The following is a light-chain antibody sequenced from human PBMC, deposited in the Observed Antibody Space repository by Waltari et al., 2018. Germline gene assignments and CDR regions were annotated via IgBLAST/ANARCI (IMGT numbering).Light chain of an antibody. J-gene: IGKJ4*01. CDR1: QRLQNSNGYIS. CDR3: MQGLQTPRT. V-gene: IGKV2-28*01. CDR2: LGS. Sequence: DIVMTHSPLSLPVTPGEPASISCRSSQRLQNSNGYISLEWYLQKPGQPPQLLLYLGSNRASGAPDRLRGSGAGADVTLKISRAEAEAVGVYDCMQGLQTPRTFGAGPTVEI.